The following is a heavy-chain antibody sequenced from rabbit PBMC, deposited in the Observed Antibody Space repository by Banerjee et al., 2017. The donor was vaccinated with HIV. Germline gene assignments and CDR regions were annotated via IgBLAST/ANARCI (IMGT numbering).Heavy chain of an antibody. CDR3: ARFGTDYVAYDL. Sequence: QSLEESGGGLVKPEGSLTLTCKASGIDFTGYYYMCWVRQAPGKGLELTACIATNSGNRWYASWVNGRFTISKTSSTTVTLQMTSLTVADTATYFCARFGTDYVAYDLWGQGTLVTV. CDR1: GIDFTGYYY. V-gene: IGHV1S40*01. CDR2: IATNSGNR. J-gene: IGHJ3*01. D-gene: IGHD6-1*01.